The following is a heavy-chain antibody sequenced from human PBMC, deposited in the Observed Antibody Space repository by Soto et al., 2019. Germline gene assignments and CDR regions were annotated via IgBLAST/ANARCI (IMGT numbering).Heavy chain of an antibody. CDR2: IWYDGSNK. CDR3: ARGGSDYYDSSGYYPDFDY. V-gene: IGHV3-33*01. D-gene: IGHD3-22*01. Sequence: GGSLRLSCAASGFTFSSYGMHWVRQAPGKGLEWVAVIWYDGSNKYYADSVKGRFTISRDNSKNTLYLQMNSLRAEDTAVYYCARGGSDYYDSSGYYPDFDYWGQGTLVTV. CDR1: GFTFSSYG. J-gene: IGHJ4*02.